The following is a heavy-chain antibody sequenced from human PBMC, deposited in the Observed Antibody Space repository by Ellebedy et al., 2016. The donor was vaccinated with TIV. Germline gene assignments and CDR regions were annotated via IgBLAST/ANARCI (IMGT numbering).Heavy chain of an antibody. D-gene: IGHD3-16*01. Sequence: MPSETLSLTCNVSGGSISGFYWSWIRQSPGKALEWIGYIHHSGTTYYNPPLERRVTVSLGPSKQQFSLKLRSVTAADTAVYFCARVWVLVDPFADYWGQGHLVTVSS. CDR3: ARVWVLVDPFADY. CDR1: GGSISGFY. V-gene: IGHV4-59*01. J-gene: IGHJ4*02. CDR2: IHHSGTT.